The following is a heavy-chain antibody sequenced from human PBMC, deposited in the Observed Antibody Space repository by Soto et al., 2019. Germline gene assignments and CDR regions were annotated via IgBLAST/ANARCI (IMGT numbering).Heavy chain of an antibody. Sequence: QVQLQESCPGLVKPSQTLSLTCTVSGGSISSGNYYWSWIRQHPERGLEWIGYIYHSGSAYYNPSLMSRVTISVDTSKNQFALRLSSVTAADTDIYYCARDVIGGVARPGDYWGQGTLVTVSS. CDR1: GGSISSGNYY. D-gene: IGHD6-6*01. V-gene: IGHV4-31*03. CDR2: IYHSGSA. J-gene: IGHJ4*02. CDR3: ARDVIGGVARPGDY.